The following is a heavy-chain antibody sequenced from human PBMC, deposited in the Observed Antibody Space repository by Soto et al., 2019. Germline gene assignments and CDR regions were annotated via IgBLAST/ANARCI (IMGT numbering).Heavy chain of an antibody. CDR1: GFSLSTSGVG. D-gene: IGHD3-16*01. J-gene: IGHJ4*02. CDR3: AHKGGGDRILDY. Sequence: QITLKESGPTLVKPTQTLTLTCTFSGFSLSTSGVGVGWIRQPPGKALEWLAIVYWDDSKRYSPSLKSRLTNTKDHPKNQVVLKMAKIEPGETATFYWAHKGGGDRILDYWGQGTLVTVSS. V-gene: IGHV2-5*02. CDR2: VYWDDSK.